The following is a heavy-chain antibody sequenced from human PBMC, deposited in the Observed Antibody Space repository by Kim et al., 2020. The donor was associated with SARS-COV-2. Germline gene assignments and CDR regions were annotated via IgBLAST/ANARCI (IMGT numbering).Heavy chain of an antibody. J-gene: IGHJ4*02. V-gene: IGHV1-18*01. CDR3: VRSLSPDYYYGSGTHFGY. D-gene: IGHD3-10*01. Sequence: ASVKVSCKASGYTFTSYGISWVRQAPGQGLEWMGWISAYNGNTNYAQKLQGRVTMTTDTSTSTAYMELRSLRSDDTAVYYCVRSLSPDYYYGSGTHFGYWGQRTLVTVSS. CDR1: GYTFTSYG. CDR2: ISAYNGNT.